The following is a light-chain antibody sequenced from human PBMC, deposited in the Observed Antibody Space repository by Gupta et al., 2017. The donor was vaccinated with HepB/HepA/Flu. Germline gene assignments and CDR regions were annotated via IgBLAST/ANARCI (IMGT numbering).Light chain of an antibody. CDR1: QTINNF. J-gene: IGKJ3*01. Sequence: DIQTHSSPSSLSASVGDRVTITCRASQTINNFLDWFQQKPGKAPNLLIYETSNLESGISSRFSGTGSGTDFTLTINSLQPEDFATYYCQQSYRTPFTFGAGTKVEI. CDR3: QQSYRTPFT. CDR2: ETS. V-gene: IGKV1-39*01.